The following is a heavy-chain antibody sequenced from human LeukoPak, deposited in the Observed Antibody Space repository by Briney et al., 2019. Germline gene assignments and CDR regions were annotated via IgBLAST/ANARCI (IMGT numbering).Heavy chain of an antibody. CDR2: INHSGST. D-gene: IGHD2-2*01. CDR3: ARGDHHAVSAAIDAFTDSWFDP. J-gene: IGHJ5*02. CDR1: GGSFSGYY. Sequence: PSETLSLTYAVYGGSFSGYYWSWIRQPPGKGLEWIGEINHSGSTNYNPSLKSRVTISVDTSKNQFSLKLSSVTAADTAMYYCARGDHHAVSAAIDAFTDSWFDPRGQGTLVTVSS. V-gene: IGHV4-34*01.